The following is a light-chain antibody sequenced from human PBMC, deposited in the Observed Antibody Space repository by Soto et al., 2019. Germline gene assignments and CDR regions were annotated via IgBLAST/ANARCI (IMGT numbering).Light chain of an antibody. J-gene: IGKJ5*01. V-gene: IGKV3-11*01. CDR3: QQRSNWPT. CDR2: GVS. CDR1: QNISTY. Sequence: EIVLTQSPATLSLSPGEGASLSCRASQNISTYLAWYQQRPGQVPRLLIYGVSKRAPAIPPRFSGSGSGTDFTLTISSLEPEDFAVYYCQQRSNWPTFGQGTRLEIK.